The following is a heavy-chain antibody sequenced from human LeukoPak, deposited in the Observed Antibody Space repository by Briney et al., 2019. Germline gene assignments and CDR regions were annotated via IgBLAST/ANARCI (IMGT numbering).Heavy chain of an antibody. J-gene: IGHJ5*02. V-gene: IGHV4-34*01. CDR2: INHSGST. D-gene: IGHD3-10*01. CDR3: ARDRGTDGSDQLDP. CDR1: GGSFSGYY. Sequence: SETLSLTCAVYGGSFSGYYWSWIRQPPGKGLEWIGEINHSGSTNYNPSLKSRVAMSSDMSNNQFSLRLSSVTAADTAVYYCARDRGTDGSDQLDPWGQGTLVTVSS.